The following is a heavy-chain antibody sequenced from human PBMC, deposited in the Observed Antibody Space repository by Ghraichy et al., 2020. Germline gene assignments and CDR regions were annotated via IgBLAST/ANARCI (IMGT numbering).Heavy chain of an antibody. CDR3: VRLSGGLW. D-gene: IGHD4/OR15-4a*01. J-gene: IGHJ4*02. CDR1: GGSISSSSYY. CDR2: IYYTGTT. Sequence: GSLRLSCSVSGGSISSSSYYWGWIRQPPGKGLEWIGNIYYTGTTKYNPSLKSRVTMSVDTSRNQFSLKLSSVTAADTALYYCVRLSGGLWWGQGTLVTVSS. V-gene: IGHV4-39*01.